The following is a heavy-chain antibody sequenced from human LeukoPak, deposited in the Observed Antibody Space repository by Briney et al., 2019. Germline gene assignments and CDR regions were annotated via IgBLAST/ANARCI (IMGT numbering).Heavy chain of an antibody. CDR2: ISAYNGNT. V-gene: IGHV1-18*01. CDR1: GYTFTSYG. CDR3: ARVSTIFGVVISEFDY. J-gene: IGHJ4*02. Sequence: ASVKVSCKASGYTFTSYGISWVRQAPGQGLEWMGWISAYNGNTNYAQKLQGRVTMTTDTSTSTAYMELRSLSSDDTAVYYCARVSTIFGVVISEFDYWGQGTLVTVSS. D-gene: IGHD3-3*01.